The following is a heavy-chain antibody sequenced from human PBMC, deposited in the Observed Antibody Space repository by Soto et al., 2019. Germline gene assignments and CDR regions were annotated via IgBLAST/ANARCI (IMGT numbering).Heavy chain of an antibody. D-gene: IGHD2-15*01. CDR3: AKDSGGWRFDS. V-gene: IGHV3-48*02. J-gene: IGHJ4*02. CDR1: GFTFGDYS. CDR2: ISSGSSTI. Sequence: EVQLVESGGGLIQPGGSLRLYCAASGFTFGDYSMDWVRQAPGKGLEWISSISSGSSTIYYADSVKGRFTISRDNAKNSLYLQMNSPRDDDTAVYYCAKDSGGWRFDSWGQGTLVTVSS.